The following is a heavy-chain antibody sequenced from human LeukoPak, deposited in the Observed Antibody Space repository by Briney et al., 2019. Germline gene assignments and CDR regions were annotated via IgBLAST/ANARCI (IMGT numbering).Heavy chain of an antibody. V-gene: IGHV3-48*01. CDR2: ISSHSNTI. CDR3: ARDDADNNFWSASAEEYYFDS. J-gene: IGHJ4*02. CDR1: GFTFSNYA. Sequence: GGSLRLSCAASGFTFSNYAMNWVRHAPGKGLEWISYISSHSNTIYYADSVQGRFTISRDNAKNSLYLQMNSLRAEDTAVYYCARDDADNNFWSASAEEYYFDSWGQGTLVTVSS. D-gene: IGHD3-3*01.